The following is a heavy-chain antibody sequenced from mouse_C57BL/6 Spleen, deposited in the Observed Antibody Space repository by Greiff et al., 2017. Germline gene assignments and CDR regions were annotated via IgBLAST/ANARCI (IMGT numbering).Heavy chain of an antibody. D-gene: IGHD1-1*01. Sequence: EVQVVESGEGLVKPGGSLKLSCAASGFTFSSYAMSWVRQTPEKRLEWVAYISSGGDYIYYADPVKGRFTISRDNARNILYLQMSSRKSEDKAMYYCTRGDYYGSSFWYFDVWGTGTTVTVSS. V-gene: IGHV5-9-1*02. CDR1: GFTFSSYA. CDR2: ISSGGDYI. J-gene: IGHJ1*03. CDR3: TRGDYYGSSFWYFDV.